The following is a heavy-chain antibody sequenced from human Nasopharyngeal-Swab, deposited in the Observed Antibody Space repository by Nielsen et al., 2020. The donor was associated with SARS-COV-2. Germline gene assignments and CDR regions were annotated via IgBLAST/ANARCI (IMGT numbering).Heavy chain of an antibody. CDR2: IAPSDSYT. CDR1: GYSFTSYW. D-gene: IGHD5-24*01. J-gene: IGHJ6*03. Sequence: EALKISCKGSGYSFTSYWISWVRQLPGKGLEWMGRIAPSDSYTNYSPSFQGHVTISADKSISTAPLKWSRLKASDTAMYYCARHDGYSEGSRAGYYYMDVWGKGTTVTVSS. CDR3: ARHDGYSEGSRAGYYYMDV. V-gene: IGHV5-10-1*01.